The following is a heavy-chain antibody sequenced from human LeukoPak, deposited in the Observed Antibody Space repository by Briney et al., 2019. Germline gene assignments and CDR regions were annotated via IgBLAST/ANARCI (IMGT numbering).Heavy chain of an antibody. D-gene: IGHD6-6*01. CDR3: ARGRAARRTFAY. Sequence: GGSLRLSCAASEFSVGSNYMTWVRQAPGKGLEWVSLIYSRGDTKYADSVKGRFTISRDNAKNSLYLQMNSLRAEDTAVYYCARGRAARRTFAYWGQGTLVTVSS. J-gene: IGHJ4*02. V-gene: IGHV3-66*01. CDR1: EFSVGSNY. CDR2: IYSRGDT.